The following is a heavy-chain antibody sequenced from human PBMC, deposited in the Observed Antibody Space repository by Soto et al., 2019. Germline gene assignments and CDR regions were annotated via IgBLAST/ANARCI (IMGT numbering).Heavy chain of an antibody. CDR2: TYYRSKWYN. CDR3: ARARGIAAAGTRSEGWFDP. Sequence: SQTLSLTCVIPGDSVSSNSAAWNWIRQSPSRGLEWLGRTYYRSKWYNDYAVSVKSRITINPDTSKNQFSLQLNSVTPEDTAVYYCARARGIAAAGTRSEGWFDPCGQGTLVTVSS. CDR1: GDSVSSNSAA. D-gene: IGHD6-13*01. J-gene: IGHJ5*02. V-gene: IGHV6-1*01.